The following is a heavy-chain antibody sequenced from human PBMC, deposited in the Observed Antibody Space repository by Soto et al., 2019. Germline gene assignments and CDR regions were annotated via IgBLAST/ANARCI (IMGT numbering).Heavy chain of an antibody. CDR2: INPNSGGT. V-gene: IGHV1-2*02. CDR3: AREGGRIAAAGRNWFDP. D-gene: IGHD6-13*01. Sequence: QVQLVQSGAEVKKPGASVKVSCKASGYTFTGYYMHWVRQAPGQGLEWMGWINPNSGGTNYAQKFQGRGTMTRDTSISTAYMELSRLRSDDTAVYYCAREGGRIAAAGRNWFDPWGQGTLVTVSS. J-gene: IGHJ5*02. CDR1: GYTFTGYY.